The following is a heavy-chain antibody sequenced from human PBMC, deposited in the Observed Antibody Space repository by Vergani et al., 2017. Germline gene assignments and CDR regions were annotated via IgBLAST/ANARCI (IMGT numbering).Heavy chain of an antibody. CDR1: GYTFTSYS. CDR3: AREPDSSGSDSFDY. CDR2: ISAYNGNT. V-gene: IGHV1-18*01. D-gene: IGHD6-19*01. J-gene: IGHJ4*02. Sequence: QVQLVQSGAEGKKPGASVKVSCKASGYTFTSYSISWVRQAPGQGLEWMGWISAYNGNTNYAQKLQGRVTMTTDTSTSTAYMELRSRRSDDTAVYYCAREPDSSGSDSFDYWGQGTLVTVSS.